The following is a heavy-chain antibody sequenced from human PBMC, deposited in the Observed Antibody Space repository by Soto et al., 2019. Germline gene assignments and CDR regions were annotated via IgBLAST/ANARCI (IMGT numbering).Heavy chain of an antibody. CDR3: AHNCGVDCHSVFFY. J-gene: IGHJ4*02. Sequence: EVQLLESGGGLVQPGGSLRLSCAASGFTFSNYAMSWVRQAPWKGLECVSGISGGGGSSYYADSVKGRFTISRDNAKNTLYLQMNNLRAEHTHVYYCAHNCGVDCHSVFFYWGQRTLVIVSS. CDR2: ISGGGGSS. D-gene: IGHD2-21*02. CDR1: GFTFSNYA. V-gene: IGHV3-23*01.